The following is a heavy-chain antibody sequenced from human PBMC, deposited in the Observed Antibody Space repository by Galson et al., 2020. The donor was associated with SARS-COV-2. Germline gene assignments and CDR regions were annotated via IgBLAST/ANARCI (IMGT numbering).Heavy chain of an antibody. CDR3: ARGLDGTGRFNGWDY. CDR2: VNHSGST. V-gene: IGHV4-34*01. Sequence: GSLRLSCAVYGGSFSGYFWSWIRQPPGKGLEWIGEVNHSGSTNYNPSLKSRVTISVDTSKNQFSLKLSSVTAADTAVYYCARGLDGTGRFNGWDYWGQGTLVTVSS. D-gene: IGHD2-8*02. CDR1: GGSFSGYF. J-gene: IGHJ4*02.